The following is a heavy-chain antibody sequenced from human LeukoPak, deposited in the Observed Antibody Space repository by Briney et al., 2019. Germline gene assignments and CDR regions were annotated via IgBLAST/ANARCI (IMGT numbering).Heavy chain of an antibody. J-gene: IGHJ6*04. CDR3: AKVNGYCSGGSCYSSGSYYYYGMDV. CDR2: FIGSGVIT. V-gene: IGHV3-23*01. Sequence: PGGSLGLSCVASGFTFSSYAMSWVRPAPGEGVEWVSDFIGSGVITYYADSVKGRFTISRDNSKNTMYLQMNSLRAEDTALYYCAKVNGYCSGGSCYSSGSYYYYGMDVWGKGTTVTVSS. CDR1: GFTFSSYA. D-gene: IGHD2-15*01.